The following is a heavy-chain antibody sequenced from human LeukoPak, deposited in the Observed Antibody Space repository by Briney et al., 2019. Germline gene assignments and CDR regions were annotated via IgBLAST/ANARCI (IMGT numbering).Heavy chain of an antibody. D-gene: IGHD1-14*01. Sequence: PGGSLRLSCAASGFTFSTFGMHWVRQAPGKGLEWVAFIRYDSTNKYFTDSVKGRFTISRDNAKNSLYLQMNRLTVEDTAMYYCAKHWVRTHDYWGQGTLVTVSS. J-gene: IGHJ4*02. CDR3: AKHWVRTHDY. V-gene: IGHV3-30*02. CDR1: GFTFSTFG. CDR2: IRYDSTNK.